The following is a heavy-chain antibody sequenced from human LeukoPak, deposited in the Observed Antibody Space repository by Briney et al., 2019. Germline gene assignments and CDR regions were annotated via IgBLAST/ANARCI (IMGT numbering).Heavy chain of an antibody. CDR1: GGSISSY. CDR3: AKDRGGSSQLGDAFDV. J-gene: IGHJ3*01. Sequence: LSLTCTVSGGSISSYWSWIRQAPGKGLEWVSGISYTSETKGYVDSVKGRFTISRDNSKNSLYLQMNSLRAEDTALYYCAKDRGGSSQLGDAFDVWGHGTMVTVSS. CDR2: ISYTSETK. D-gene: IGHD2-15*01. V-gene: IGHV3-9*01.